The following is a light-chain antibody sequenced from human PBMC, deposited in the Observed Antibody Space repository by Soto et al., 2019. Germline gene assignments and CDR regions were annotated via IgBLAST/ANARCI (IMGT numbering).Light chain of an antibody. CDR3: QQTYRLWS. CDR2: GVS. CDR1: QTVSNY. V-gene: IGKV1-39*01. J-gene: IGKJ1*01. Sequence: DIQMTQSPSALSASVGDRVTITCRAIQTVSNYVNWYQQRPGQVPSLLISGVSNLQGGVPSRFSGSGSGTDFTLTISSLQPEDFATYYCQQTYRLWSFGQGTKVEVK.